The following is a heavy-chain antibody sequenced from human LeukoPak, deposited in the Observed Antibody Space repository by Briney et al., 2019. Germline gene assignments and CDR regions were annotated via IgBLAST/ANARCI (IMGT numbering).Heavy chain of an antibody. V-gene: IGHV1-2*06. CDR3: ASGIAARPIDKYWYFDL. Sequence: GASVKVSCKASGYTFTGYYMHWVRQAPGQGLEWMGRINPNSGGTNYAQKFQGRVTMTRDTSISTAYMELSRLRSDDTAVYYCASGIAARPIDKYWYFDLWGRGTLVTVSS. CDR1: GYTFTGYY. J-gene: IGHJ2*01. CDR2: INPNSGGT. D-gene: IGHD6-6*01.